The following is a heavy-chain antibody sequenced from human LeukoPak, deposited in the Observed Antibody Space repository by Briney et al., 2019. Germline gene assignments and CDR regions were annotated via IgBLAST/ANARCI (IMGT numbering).Heavy chain of an antibody. Sequence: GGSLRLSCAASGLTVSSNYMSWVRQAPGKGLEWVSVIYTDGRTFYAGSVEGRFTISRGSSRNTVYLQMNNLRVEDTAVYFCARGNYGDDSYYFDYWGRGALVTVSS. CDR2: IYTDGRT. V-gene: IGHV3-53*01. J-gene: IGHJ4*02. CDR3: ARGNYGDDSYYFDY. CDR1: GLTVSSNY. D-gene: IGHD4-17*01.